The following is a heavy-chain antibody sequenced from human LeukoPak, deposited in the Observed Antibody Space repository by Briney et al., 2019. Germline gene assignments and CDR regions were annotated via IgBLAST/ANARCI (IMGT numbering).Heavy chain of an antibody. CDR2: ISGTGNTV. CDR1: GFSFSSYE. J-gene: IGHJ4*02. CDR3: ARGYYYDSSGYASR. Sequence: QTGGSLRLSCEASGFSFSSYEMNWVRQAPGKGLEWVSYISGTGNTVKYADSVKGRFTISRDNAGNSLYLQMNSLRAEDTAVYYCARGYYYDSSGYASRWGQGTLVTVSS. V-gene: IGHV3-48*03. D-gene: IGHD3-22*01.